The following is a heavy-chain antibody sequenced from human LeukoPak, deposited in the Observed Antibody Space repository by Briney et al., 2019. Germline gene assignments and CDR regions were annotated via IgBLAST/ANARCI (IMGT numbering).Heavy chain of an antibody. CDR1: GYTFTGYY. CDR2: INPNSGGT. Sequence: GASVNVSCKASGYTFTGYYVHWVRQAPGQGLEWMGWINPNSGGTNYAQKFQGRVTMTRDTSISTAYMELSRLRSDDTAVYYCARDRTKGRDGYNYDYYYYGMDVWGQGTTVTVSS. V-gene: IGHV1-2*02. CDR3: ARDRTKGRDGYNYDYYYYGMDV. D-gene: IGHD5-12*01. J-gene: IGHJ6*02.